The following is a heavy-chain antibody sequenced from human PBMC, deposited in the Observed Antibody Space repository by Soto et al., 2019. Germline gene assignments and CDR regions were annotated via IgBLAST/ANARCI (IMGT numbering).Heavy chain of an antibody. D-gene: IGHD2-21*02. J-gene: IGHJ2*01. V-gene: IGHV1-46*01. CDR2: INPSGGST. CDR1: GYTFTSDY. CDR3: ARDSSVVTATKRYWYFDL. Sequence: ASVKVSCKASGYTFTSDYMHWVRQAPGQGLEWMGIINPSGGSTSYAQKFQGRVTMTRDTSTSTDYMELSSLRSEDTAVYYCARDSSVVTATKRYWYFDLWGRGTLVTVSS.